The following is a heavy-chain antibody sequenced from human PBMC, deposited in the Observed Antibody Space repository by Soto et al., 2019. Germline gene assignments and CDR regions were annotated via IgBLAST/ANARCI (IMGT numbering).Heavy chain of an antibody. CDR3: ALACYEFWSVWGGWFDP. CDR1: GYTFTSYD. CDR2: MNPNSGNT. D-gene: IGHD3-3*01. Sequence: QVQLVQSGAEVKKPGASVKVSCKASGYTFTSYDINWVRQATGQGLEWMGWMNPNSGNTGYAQKFQGRVTMTRNNSISTAYRELSSLGSEDTAGYYCALACYEFWSVWGGWFDPWGQGTLVTVSS. V-gene: IGHV1-8*01. J-gene: IGHJ5*02.